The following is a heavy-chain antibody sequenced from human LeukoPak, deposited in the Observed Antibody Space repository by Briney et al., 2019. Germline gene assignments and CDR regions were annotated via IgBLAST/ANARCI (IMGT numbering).Heavy chain of an antibody. CDR2: INHSGST. CDR1: GGSFSGYY. D-gene: IGHD3-22*01. CDR3: AGGYYYDSSGYYHDY. V-gene: IGHV4-34*01. J-gene: IGHJ4*02. Sequence: PSETLSLTCAVYGGSFSGYYWSWIRQPPGKGLEWIGEINHSGSTNYNPSLKSRVTISVDTSKNQFSLKLSSVTAADTAVYYCAGGYYYDSSGYYHDYWGQGTLVTVSS.